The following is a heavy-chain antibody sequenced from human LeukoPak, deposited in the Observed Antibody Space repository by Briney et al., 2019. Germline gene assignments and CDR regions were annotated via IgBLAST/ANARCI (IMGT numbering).Heavy chain of an antibody. J-gene: IGHJ6*03. CDR2: IIPIFGTA. Sequence: SVKVSCKASGGTFSSYAISWVRQAPGQGLEWMGGIIPIFGTANYAQKFQGRVTITTDESTSTAYMELSCLRSEDTAVYYCARVPLGIFGVVNYYYYMDVWGKGTTVTVSS. V-gene: IGHV1-69*05. CDR3: ARVPLGIFGVVNYYYYMDV. D-gene: IGHD3-3*01. CDR1: GGTFSSYA.